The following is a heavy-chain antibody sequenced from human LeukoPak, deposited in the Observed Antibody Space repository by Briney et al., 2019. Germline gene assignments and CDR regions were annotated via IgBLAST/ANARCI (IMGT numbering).Heavy chain of an antibody. V-gene: IGHV1-69*13. CDR2: IIPLLGTP. J-gene: IGHJ1*01. D-gene: IGHD3-10*01. CDR1: GGAFSNYA. CDR3: ARWTHGSGAGSFIH. Sequence: SVKVSCKASGGAFSNYAMNWVRQAPGQGLEWMGGIIPLLGTPSYAQEFQGRVTITADESTTTAYMELSSLRPEDTAVYYCARWTHGSGAGSFIHWGQGTLVTVSS.